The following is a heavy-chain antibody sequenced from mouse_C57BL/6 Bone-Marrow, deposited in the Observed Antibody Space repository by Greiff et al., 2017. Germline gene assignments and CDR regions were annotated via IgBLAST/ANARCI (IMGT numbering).Heavy chain of an antibody. CDR1: GYSFTDYN. J-gene: IGHJ2*01. V-gene: IGHV1-39*01. CDR3: ARSSIITTVVARDY. Sequence: QLQQSGPELVKPGASVKLSCKASGYSFTDYNMNWVKQSTGKSLEWIGVINPNYGTTSYNKKFKGKATLTVDQSSSTAYMQLNSLTSEDSAVYYGARSSIITTVVARDYWGQGTTLTVSS. CDR2: INPNYGTT. D-gene: IGHD1-1*01.